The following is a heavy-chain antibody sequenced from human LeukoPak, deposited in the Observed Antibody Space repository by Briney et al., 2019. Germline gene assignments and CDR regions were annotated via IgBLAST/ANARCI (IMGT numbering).Heavy chain of an antibody. CDR1: GYTFTGYY. J-gene: IGHJ6*02. V-gene: IGHV1-2*04. Sequence: ASVKVSCKASGYTFTGYYMHWVRQAPGQGLEWMGWINPNSGGTNYAQKFQGWVTMTRDTSISTAYMELSRLRSDDTAVYYCAKSIAAYYYYGMDVWGQGTTVTVSS. CDR3: AKSIAAYYYYGMDV. CDR2: INPNSGGT. D-gene: IGHD6-6*01.